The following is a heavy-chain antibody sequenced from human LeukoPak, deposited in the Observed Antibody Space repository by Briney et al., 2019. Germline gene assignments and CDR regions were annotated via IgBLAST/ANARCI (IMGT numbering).Heavy chain of an antibody. Sequence: ASVKVSCKASGVTFSSYAISWVRQAPGQGLEWMGGIIPIFGTANYAQKFQGRVTITTDESTSTAYMELSSLRSEDTAVYYCARGPSTYCSGGSCYPDYWGQGTLVTVSS. CDR1: GVTFSSYA. CDR3: ARGPSTYCSGGSCYPDY. J-gene: IGHJ4*02. V-gene: IGHV1-69*05. CDR2: IIPIFGTA. D-gene: IGHD2-15*01.